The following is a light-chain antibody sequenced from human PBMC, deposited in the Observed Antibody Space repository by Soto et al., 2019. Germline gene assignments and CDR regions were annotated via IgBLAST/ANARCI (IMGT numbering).Light chain of an antibody. J-gene: IGLJ2*01. CDR1: SNDVGSYNL. V-gene: IGLV2-23*01. Sequence: QSVLTQPASVSGSPGQSITISCTGTSNDVGSYNLVSWYQLHPGKAPKLMIYEGSKRPSGVSNRFSGSKSGNTASLTISGLQAEDEADYYCCSYAGSNTYVVFGGGTKLTVL. CDR2: EGS. CDR3: CSYAGSNTYVV.